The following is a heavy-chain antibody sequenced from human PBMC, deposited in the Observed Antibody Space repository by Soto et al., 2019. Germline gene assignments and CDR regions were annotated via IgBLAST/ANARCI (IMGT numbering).Heavy chain of an antibody. CDR1: GGSISSSNW. J-gene: IGHJ3*02. CDR3: AIVDLHVRRAFHI. V-gene: IGHV4-4*02. CDR2: IYHSGST. Sequence: QVQLQESGPGLVKPSGTLSLTCAVSGGSISSSNWWSWVRQPPGKGLEWIGDIYHSGSTNYNPSLKSRVTISVDRSKSQFSLKVSSVTVGDTAVDYFAIVDLHVRRAFHIWGEGTTDIVSS.